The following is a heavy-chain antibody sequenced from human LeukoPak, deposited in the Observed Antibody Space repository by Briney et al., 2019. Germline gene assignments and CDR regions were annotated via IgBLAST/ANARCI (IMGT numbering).Heavy chain of an antibody. CDR2: IYFSGNK. J-gene: IGHJ3*02. Sequence: SETLSLACSVSGGSFSVSGYYWGWMRQPPGKGLEWIGNIYFSGNKYYNPSLKSRVAISVDTSKSQVSLRLSSVTAADTAVYYCARDRRSDAFDIWGQGTMVTVSS. CDR3: ARDRRSDAFDI. V-gene: IGHV4-39*07. CDR1: GGSFSVSGYY.